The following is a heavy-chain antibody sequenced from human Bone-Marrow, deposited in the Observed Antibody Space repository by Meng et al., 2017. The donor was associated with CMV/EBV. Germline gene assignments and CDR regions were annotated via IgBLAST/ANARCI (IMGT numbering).Heavy chain of an antibody. CDR2: IYSGGST. CDR1: GFTVSSNY. CDR3: ARAPQGRIVVVPAATDGMDV. Sequence: GESLKISCAASGFTVSSNYMSWVRQAPGKGLEWVSVIYSGGSTYYADSVKGRFTISRDNAKNSLYLQMNSLRAEDTALYYCARAPQGRIVVVPAATDGMDVWGQGTTVTVSS. D-gene: IGHD2-2*01. V-gene: IGHV3-53*01. J-gene: IGHJ6*02.